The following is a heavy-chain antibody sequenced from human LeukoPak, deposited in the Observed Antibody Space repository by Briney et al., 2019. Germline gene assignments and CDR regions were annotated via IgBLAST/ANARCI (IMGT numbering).Heavy chain of an antibody. CDR2: IYSGGGT. CDR1: GFTVGSNY. CDR3: ARIETVADAFDI. V-gene: IGHV3-66*01. D-gene: IGHD1-1*01. J-gene: IGHJ3*02. Sequence: PGGSLRLSCAASGFTVGSNYMTWVRQAPGKGLEWVSLIYSGGGTSYADSVRGRFTISRDNSKNTLYLQMNSLRAEDTAVYYCARIETVADAFDIWGQGTLVTVSS.